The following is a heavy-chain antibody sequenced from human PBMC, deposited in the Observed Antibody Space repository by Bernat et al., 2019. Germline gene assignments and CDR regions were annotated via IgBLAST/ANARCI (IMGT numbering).Heavy chain of an antibody. CDR3: ARAHSVGVAFDI. CDR1: GGSISSDGYY. V-gene: IGHV4-31*03. CDR2: IYYSGST. Sequence: QVQLQESGPGLVKPSQTLSLTCTVSGGSISSDGYYWSWIRQHPGKGLEWIGYIYYSGSTYYNPSLKSRVTISVDTSKNQFSLKLSSVTAADTAVYYCARAHSVGVAFDIWGQGTMVTVSS. D-gene: IGHD3-16*01. J-gene: IGHJ3*02.